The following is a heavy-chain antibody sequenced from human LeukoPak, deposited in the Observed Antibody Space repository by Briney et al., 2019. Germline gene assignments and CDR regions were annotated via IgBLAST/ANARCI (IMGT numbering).Heavy chain of an antibody. D-gene: IGHD3-22*01. CDR1: GFTFSSYG. CDR3: AKDPRDSIDY. J-gene: IGHJ4*02. V-gene: IGHV3-30*02. CDR2: IRYDGSNK. Sequence: GGCLRLSCAASGFTFSSYGMHWVRQAPGKGLEWVAFIRYDGSNKYYADSVKGRFTISRDNSKNTLYLQMDSLRAEDTAVYYCAKDPRDSIDYWGQGTLVTVSS.